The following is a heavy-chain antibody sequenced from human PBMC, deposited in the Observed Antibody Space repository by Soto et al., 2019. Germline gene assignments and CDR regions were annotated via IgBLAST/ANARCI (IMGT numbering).Heavy chain of an antibody. J-gene: IGHJ4*02. V-gene: IGHV3-21*01. CDR3: ARVISSGWYGGGY. D-gene: IGHD6-19*01. Sequence: EVQLLESGGGLVQPGGSLRLSCAASGFTFSSYAMSWVRQAPGKGLEWVSAISSSSSYIYYADSVKGRFTISRDNAKNSLYLQMNSLRAEDTAVYYCARVISSGWYGGGYWGQGTLVTVSS. CDR2: ISSSSSYI. CDR1: GFTFSSYA.